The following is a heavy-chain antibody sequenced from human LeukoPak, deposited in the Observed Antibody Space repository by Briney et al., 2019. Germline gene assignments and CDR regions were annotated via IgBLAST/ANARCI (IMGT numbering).Heavy chain of an antibody. CDR3: ARDPPDYYDSSGDSDY. CDR2: ISSSSSYI. Sequence: PGGSLRLSCAASGFTFSSYSANWVRQAPGKGLEWVSSISSSSSYIYYADSVKGRFTISRDNAKNSLYLQMNSLRAEDTAVYYCARDPPDYYDSSGDSDYWGQGTLVTVSS. D-gene: IGHD3-22*01. J-gene: IGHJ4*02. V-gene: IGHV3-21*01. CDR1: GFTFSSYS.